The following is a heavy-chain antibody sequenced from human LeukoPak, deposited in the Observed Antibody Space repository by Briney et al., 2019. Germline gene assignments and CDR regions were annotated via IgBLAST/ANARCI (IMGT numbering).Heavy chain of an antibody. CDR1: GGSISSYY. J-gene: IGHJ1*01. CDR2: IYYSGST. V-gene: IGHV4-59*12. Sequence: SETLSLTCTVSGGSISSYYWSWIRQPPGKRLEWIGYIYYSGSTNYNPSLKSRVTISVDTSKNQFSLKLSSVTAADTAVYYCARGRRFFVAVAGPVAEYFQHWGQGTLVTVSS. D-gene: IGHD6-19*01. CDR3: ARGRRFFVAVAGPVAEYFQH.